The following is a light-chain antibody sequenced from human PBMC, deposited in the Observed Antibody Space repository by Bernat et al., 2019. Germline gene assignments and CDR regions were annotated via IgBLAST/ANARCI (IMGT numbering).Light chain of an antibody. J-gene: IGLJ3*02. CDR2: DVR. CDR3: SSYTSSSTRV. CDR1: SSDVGGYNY. V-gene: IGLV2-14*03. Sequence: QSAPTQPASVSGSPGQSITIPCTGTSSDVGGYNYVSWYQQHPGRAPKLMIYDVRDRPSGISNRFSGSKSGNTASLTISGLLDEDEADYYWSSYTSSSTRVFGGGTRLTVL.